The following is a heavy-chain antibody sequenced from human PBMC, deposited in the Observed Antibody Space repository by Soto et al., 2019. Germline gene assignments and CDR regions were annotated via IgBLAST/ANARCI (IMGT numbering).Heavy chain of an antibody. D-gene: IGHD3-22*01. V-gene: IGHV5-51*01. CDR1: GYSFSSYW. CDR2: IYPGDSDT. Sequence: PVESLKISCKGSGYSFSSYWIGWVRQMPGKGLEWMGIIYPGDSDTRYSPSFQGQVTISADKSISTAYLQWSSLKASDTAMYYCATYYDSSGYPFDYWGQGTLVNVSS. CDR3: ATYYDSSGYPFDY. J-gene: IGHJ4*02.